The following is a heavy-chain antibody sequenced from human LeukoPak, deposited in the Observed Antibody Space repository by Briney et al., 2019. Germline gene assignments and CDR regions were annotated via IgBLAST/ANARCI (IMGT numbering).Heavy chain of an antibody. CDR1: GYTFTSYA. Sequence: ASVKVSCKASGYTFTSYAMNWVRQAPGQGLEWMGWINTNTGNPTYAQGFTGRFVFSLDTSVSTAYLQISSLKAEDTAVYYCARTSSSWYPAYWFDPWGQGTLVTGSS. V-gene: IGHV7-4-1*02. D-gene: IGHD6-13*01. CDR3: ARTSSSWYPAYWFDP. CDR2: INTNTGNP. J-gene: IGHJ5*02.